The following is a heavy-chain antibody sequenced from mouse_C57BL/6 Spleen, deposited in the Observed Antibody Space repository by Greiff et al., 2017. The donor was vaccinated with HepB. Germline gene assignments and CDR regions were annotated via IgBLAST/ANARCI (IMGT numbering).Heavy chain of an antibody. CDR3: AREGIYYGNYSAWFAY. J-gene: IGHJ3*01. CDR1: GYTFTSYG. CDR2: IYPRSGNT. Sequence: VQLQESGAELARPGASVKLSCKASGYTFTSYGISWVKQRTGQGLEWTGEIYPRSGNTYYNEKFKGTATLTADKSSSTAYMELRSLTSEDSAVYFGAREGIYYGNYSAWFAYWGQGTLVTVAA. D-gene: IGHD2-1*01. V-gene: IGHV1-81*01.